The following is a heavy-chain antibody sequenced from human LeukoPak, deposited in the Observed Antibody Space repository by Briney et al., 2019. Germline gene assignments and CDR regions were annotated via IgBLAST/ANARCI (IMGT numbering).Heavy chain of an antibody. Sequence: GGSLRLSCAASGFTFSSYGMHWVRQAPGKGLEWVAFIRYDGSNKYYADSVNGRFTISRDNSKNTLYLQMNSLRAEDTAVYYCAKDSRSGYYIWGYFDYWGQGTLVTVSS. CDR1: GFTFSSYG. CDR2: IRYDGSNK. D-gene: IGHD3-3*01. CDR3: AKDSRSGYYIWGYFDY. J-gene: IGHJ4*02. V-gene: IGHV3-30*02.